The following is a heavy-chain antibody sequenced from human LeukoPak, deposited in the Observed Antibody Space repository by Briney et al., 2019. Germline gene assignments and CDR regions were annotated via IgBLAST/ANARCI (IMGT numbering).Heavy chain of an antibody. Sequence: GSLRLSCAASGFTFSSYSMNWVRQAPGKRLEWVSYISSSSSTIYYADSVKGRFTISRDNAKNSLYLQMNSLRAEDTAVYYCASVIDYWGQGTLVTVSS. CDR2: ISSSSSTI. J-gene: IGHJ4*02. V-gene: IGHV3-48*01. CDR1: GFTFSSYS. CDR3: ASVIDY.